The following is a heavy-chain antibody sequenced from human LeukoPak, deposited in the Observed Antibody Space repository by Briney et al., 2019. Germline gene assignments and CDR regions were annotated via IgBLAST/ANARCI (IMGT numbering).Heavy chain of an antibody. CDR1: GGSFSGYY. D-gene: IGHD2-15*01. CDR3: ARHVGYCSGGSCYEASNGWFDP. V-gene: IGHV4-34*01. Sequence: PSATLSLTCNVSGGSFSGYYWTWIRQPPRKGLEWIGEISHSGSTNYNPSLKSRVIISLDTSRNEVSLKLSSVTAADTAVYYCARHVGYCSGGSCYEASNGWFDPWGQGTLVTVSS. CDR2: ISHSGST. J-gene: IGHJ5*02.